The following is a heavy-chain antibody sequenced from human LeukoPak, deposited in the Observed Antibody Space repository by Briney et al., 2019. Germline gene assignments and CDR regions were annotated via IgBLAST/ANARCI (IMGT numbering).Heavy chain of an antibody. CDR2: IIPIFGTA. J-gene: IGHJ6*02. D-gene: IGHD3-10*01. CDR1: GGTFSSYA. Sequence: SVKVSCKASGGTFSSYAISWVRQAPGQGLEWMGGIIPIFGTANYAQKFQGRVTITADESTSTAYMELSSLRSEDTAVYYCARCSYGFAPGYYYGMDVWGQGTTVTVSS. CDR3: ARCSYGFAPGYYYGMDV. V-gene: IGHV1-69*13.